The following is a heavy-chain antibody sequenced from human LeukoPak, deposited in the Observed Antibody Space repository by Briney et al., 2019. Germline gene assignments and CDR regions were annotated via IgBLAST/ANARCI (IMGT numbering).Heavy chain of an antibody. Sequence: SQTLSLTCAISGDSVSSKSAAWNWIRQSPSRGLEWLGRTYYRSTWYSDYGVSVENRISINPDTSKNQFSLLLSSVTPEDTAVYYCARAPMLRGVITCFDYWGQGSLVTVSS. J-gene: IGHJ4*02. V-gene: IGHV6-1*01. CDR2: TYYRSTWYS. CDR3: ARAPMLRGVITCFDY. CDR1: GDSVSSKSAA. D-gene: IGHD3-10*01.